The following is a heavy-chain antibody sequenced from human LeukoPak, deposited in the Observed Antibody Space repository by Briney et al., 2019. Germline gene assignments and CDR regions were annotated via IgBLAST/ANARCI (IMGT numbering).Heavy chain of an antibody. J-gene: IGHJ3*02. CDR1: GFTLSRYG. CDR2: IRYDESEK. V-gene: IGHV3-30*02. Sequence: QAGGSLRLSCAASGFTLSRYGMHWVRQAPGKGLEWVAFIRYDESEKHYADSVKGRFTISRDTSKSTLYLQMSSLRVEDTALYYCARVRIELDDDAVDIWGQGTMVTVSS. D-gene: IGHD5-12*01. CDR3: ARVRIELDDDAVDI.